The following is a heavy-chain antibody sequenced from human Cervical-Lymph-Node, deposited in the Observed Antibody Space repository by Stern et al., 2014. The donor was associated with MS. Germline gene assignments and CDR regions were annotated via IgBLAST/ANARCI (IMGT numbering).Heavy chain of an antibody. V-gene: IGHV3-33*01. J-gene: IGHJ4*02. CDR1: GFTFSSYG. D-gene: IGHD1-26*01. Sequence: VQLLESGGGVVQPGRSLRLSCAASGFTFSSYGMHWVRQAPGKGLEWVAVIWYDGSNKYYADSVKGRFTISRDNSKNTLYLQMNSLRAEDTAVYYCARDSGGSYYEPLGYWGQGTLVTVSS. CDR3: ARDSGGSYYEPLGY. CDR2: IWYDGSNK.